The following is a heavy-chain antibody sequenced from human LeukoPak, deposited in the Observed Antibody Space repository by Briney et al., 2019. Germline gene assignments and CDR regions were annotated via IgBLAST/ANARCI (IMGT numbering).Heavy chain of an antibody. D-gene: IGHD2/OR15-2a*01. V-gene: IGHV1-18*01. J-gene: IGHJ6*03. CDR1: GYIFTSHD. CDR3: ARFVGGYFYHYMDV. Sequence: ASVKVSCRASGYIFTSHDISWVRQAPGQGLEWMGWIATRDAKANYTQSLQGRVTMTTDTSTNTGYLELRRLTSDDTAVYFCARFVGGYFYHYMDVWGTGTTVTVTS. CDR2: IATRDAKA.